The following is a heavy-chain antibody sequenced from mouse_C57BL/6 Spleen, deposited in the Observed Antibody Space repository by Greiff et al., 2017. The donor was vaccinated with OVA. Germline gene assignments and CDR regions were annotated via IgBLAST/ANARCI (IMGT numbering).Heavy chain of an antibody. CDR2: ISYDGSN. D-gene: IGHD1-1*01. CDR3: ARGRAITTGLTW. Sequence: EVQLQQSGPGLVKPSQSLSLTCSVTGYSITSGYYWNWIRQFPGNKLEWMGYISYDGSNNYNPSLKNRISITRDTSKNQFFLKLNSVTTEDTATYYCARGRAITTGLTWWGQGTLVTVSA. V-gene: IGHV3-6*01. J-gene: IGHJ3*02. CDR1: GYSITSGYY.